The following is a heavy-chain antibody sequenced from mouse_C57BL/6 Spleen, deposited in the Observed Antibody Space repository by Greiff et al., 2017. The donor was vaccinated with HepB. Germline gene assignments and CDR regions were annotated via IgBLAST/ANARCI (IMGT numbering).Heavy chain of an antibody. Sequence: EVQLVESEGGLVQPGSSMKLSCTASGFTFSDYYMAWVRQVPEKGLEWVANINYDGSSTYYLDSLKSRFIISRDNAKNILYLQMSSLKSEDTATYYCARVPLGFFDYWGQGTTLTVSS. CDR3: ARVPLGFFDY. J-gene: IGHJ2*01. CDR2: INYDGSST. D-gene: IGHD4-1*01. V-gene: IGHV5-16*01. CDR1: GFTFSDYY.